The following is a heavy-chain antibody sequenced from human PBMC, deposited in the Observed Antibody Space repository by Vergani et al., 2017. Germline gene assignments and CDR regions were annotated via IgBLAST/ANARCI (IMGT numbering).Heavy chain of an antibody. V-gene: IGHV4-34*01. CDR3: ARVNTETNGNLDYYYYMDV. CDR1: GGSFTSYH. J-gene: IGHJ6*03. Sequence: QVQLQQWGGGLLKPSETLSLTCVVNGGSFTSYHWTWIRQSPGEGLEWVGDIDHTGRPDYNPSLKSRLTMSVDKSRNQFSLTLNSVTATDTAIYFCARVNTETNGNLDYYYYMDVWGQETAVTVS. D-gene: IGHD4-11*01. CDR2: IDHTGRP.